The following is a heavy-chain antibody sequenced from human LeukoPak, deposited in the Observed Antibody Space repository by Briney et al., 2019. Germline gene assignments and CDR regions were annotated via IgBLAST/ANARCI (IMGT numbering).Heavy chain of an antibody. CDR3: AKGDYDSSGYDAFDI. CDR1: RFTFSSYS. V-gene: IGHV3-66*02. J-gene: IGHJ3*02. CDR2: IYSGGST. Sequence: GGSLRLSCAASRFTFSSYSMNGVRQAPGKGLEWVSVIYSGGSTYYADSVKGRFTISRDNSKNTLYLQMNSLRAEDTAVYYCAKGDYDSSGYDAFDIWGQGTMVTVSS. D-gene: IGHD3-22*01.